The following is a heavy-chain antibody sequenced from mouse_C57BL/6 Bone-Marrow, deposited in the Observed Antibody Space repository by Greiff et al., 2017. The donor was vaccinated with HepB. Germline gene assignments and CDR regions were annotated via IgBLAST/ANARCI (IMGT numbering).Heavy chain of an antibody. V-gene: IGHV1-85*01. D-gene: IGHD2-12*01. CDR1: GYTFTSYD. CDR3: ARLSYDGFYWYFDV. J-gene: IGHJ1*03. Sequence: VKVVESGPELVKPGASVKLSCKASGYTFTSYDINWVKQRTGQGLEWIGWIYPRDGSTKYNEKFKGTATLTVDTSSSTAYMELHSLTSEDSAVYCCARLSYDGFYWYFDVWGTGTTVTVSS. CDR2: IYPRDGST.